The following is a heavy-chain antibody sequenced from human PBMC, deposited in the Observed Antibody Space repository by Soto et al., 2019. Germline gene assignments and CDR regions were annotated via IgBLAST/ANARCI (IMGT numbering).Heavy chain of an antibody. V-gene: IGHV4-59*08. CDR3: ARRYGWNFDY. Sequence: SETLSLTCTVSGGSISSYYWSWIRQPPGKGLEWIGYIYYSGSTNYNPSLKSRATISVDTSKNQFSLKLSSVTAADTAVYYCARRYGWNFDYWGQGTLVTVSS. CDR1: GGSISSYY. D-gene: IGHD6-19*01. J-gene: IGHJ4*02. CDR2: IYYSGST.